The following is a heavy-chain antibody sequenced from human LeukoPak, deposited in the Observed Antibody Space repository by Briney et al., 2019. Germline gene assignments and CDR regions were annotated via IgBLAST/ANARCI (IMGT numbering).Heavy chain of an antibody. Sequence: PSQTLSLTCTVSGGSISSGGYYWSWIRQPPGKGLEWIGSIYYSGSTYYNPSLKSRVTISVDTSKNQFSLKLSSVTAADTAVYYCAIHTQRPAAAIGGDLGYWGQGTLVTVSS. CDR1: GGSISSGGYY. CDR2: IYYSGST. CDR3: AIHTQRPAAAIGGDLGY. D-gene: IGHD2-2*01. J-gene: IGHJ4*02. V-gene: IGHV4-39*01.